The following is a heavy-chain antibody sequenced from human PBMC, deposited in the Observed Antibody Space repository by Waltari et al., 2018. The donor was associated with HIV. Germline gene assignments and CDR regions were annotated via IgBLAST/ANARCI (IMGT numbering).Heavy chain of an antibody. Sequence: QVQLVQSGAEVKKPGSSVKVTCKASGGTFSSYPISWVRQAPGQGLEWMGGISPIFGTANYAQKFQGRVTITADKSTSTAYMELSSLRSEDTAVYYCARDCSGGSCYYYYGMDVWGQGTTVTVSS. CDR3: ARDCSGGSCYYYYGMDV. D-gene: IGHD2-15*01. J-gene: IGHJ6*02. CDR1: GGTFSSYP. CDR2: ISPIFGTA. V-gene: IGHV1-69*06.